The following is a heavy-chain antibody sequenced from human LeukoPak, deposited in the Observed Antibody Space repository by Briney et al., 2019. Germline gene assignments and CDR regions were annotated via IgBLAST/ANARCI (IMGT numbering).Heavy chain of an antibody. CDR1: GFTFSSYG. V-gene: IGHV3-33*08. CDR3: ARDSYYDRTGGAFDI. Sequence: PGGSLRLSCAASGFTFSSYGMHWVRQAPGKGLEWVAIIWYDGSNKYYADSVKGRFTLSRDNSKNTLYLQMNSLRAEDTAVYYCARDSYYDRTGGAFDIWAKGQWSPSLQ. CDR2: IWYDGSNK. D-gene: IGHD3-22*01. J-gene: IGHJ3*02.